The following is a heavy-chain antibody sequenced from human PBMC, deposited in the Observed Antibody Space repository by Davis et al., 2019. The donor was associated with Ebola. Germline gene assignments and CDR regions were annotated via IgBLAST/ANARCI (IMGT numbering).Heavy chain of an antibody. D-gene: IGHD1-1*01. CDR2: VSHSERER. Sequence: LKISCAASGFTFRNYAMHWVRQAPGKGLEWVAVVSHSERERFYADSVKGRFTISRDNSENVLYLQMDSLRPDDTAIYFCARALHDEVLDYWGQGTPVTVS. V-gene: IGHV3-30*04. CDR3: ARALHDEVLDY. CDR1: GFTFRNYA. J-gene: IGHJ4*02.